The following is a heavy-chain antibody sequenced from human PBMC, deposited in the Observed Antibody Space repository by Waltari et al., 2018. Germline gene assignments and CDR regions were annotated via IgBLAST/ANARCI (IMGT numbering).Heavy chain of an antibody. CDR3: ARSSKGVVPAAPAGMDV. D-gene: IGHD2-2*01. J-gene: IGHJ6*02. CDR2: IYTSGST. V-gene: IGHV4-61*09. CDR1: GGSISSGSYY. Sequence: QVQLQESGPGLVKPSQTLSLTCTVSGGSISSGSYYWSWIRQPAGKGLEWIGYIYTSGSTNYNPSLKSRVTISVDTSKNQFSLKLSSVTAADTAVYYCARSSKGVVPAAPAGMDVWGQGTTVTVSS.